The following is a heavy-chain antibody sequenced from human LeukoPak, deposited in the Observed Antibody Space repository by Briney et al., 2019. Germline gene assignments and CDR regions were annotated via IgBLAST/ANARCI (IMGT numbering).Heavy chain of an antibody. CDR1: GFTFSSHA. CDR3: ARHGSWSFDY. Sequence: GGSLRLSCAASGFTFSSHAMSWVRQAPGKGLEWVSAITSGSGSNVYYTDSLKGRFTISRDNSKNTLYLLMNSLRAEDTAVYYCARHGSWSFDYWGQGTLLTVSA. D-gene: IGHD6-13*01. V-gene: IGHV3-23*01. CDR2: ITSGSGSNV. J-gene: IGHJ4*02.